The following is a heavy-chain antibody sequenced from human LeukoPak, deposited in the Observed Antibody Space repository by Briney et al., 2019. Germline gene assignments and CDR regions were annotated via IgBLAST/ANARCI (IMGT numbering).Heavy chain of an antibody. V-gene: IGHV4-59*01. CDR2: IYYSGST. J-gene: IGHJ4*02. Sequence: SETLSLTCTVSGGYISSYSWSWIRQPPGKGLEWIGYIYYSGSTNYNPSLKSRVTISVDTSKNQFSLKLRCVTAADTAVYYCARDRAEFLEWLYYFDYWGQGTLVTVSS. CDR1: GGYISSYS. CDR3: ARDRAEFLEWLYYFDY. D-gene: IGHD3-3*01.